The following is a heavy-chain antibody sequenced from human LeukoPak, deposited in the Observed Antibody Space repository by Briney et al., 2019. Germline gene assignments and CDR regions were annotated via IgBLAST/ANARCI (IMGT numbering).Heavy chain of an antibody. CDR2: IIPIFGTA. Sequence: GASVKVSCKASGGTFSSYAISWVRQAPGQGLEWMGGIIPIFGTANYAQTVQGRVTITADESTSTAYMELRSLRTEDTAVYYCARDRATGLEPMNTVVTGLFDIWGQGTMVTVSS. V-gene: IGHV1-69*13. J-gene: IGHJ3*02. D-gene: IGHD4-23*01. CDR1: GGTFSSYA. CDR3: ARDRATGLEPMNTVVTGLFDI.